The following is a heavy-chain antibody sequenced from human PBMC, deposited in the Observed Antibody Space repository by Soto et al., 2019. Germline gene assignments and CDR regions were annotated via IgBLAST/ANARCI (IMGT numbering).Heavy chain of an antibody. Sequence: QVQLVQSGAEVKKPGTSVRISCKTSGYTFSNYDINWVRQAAGQGLEWMGGMNPKSGYTGSARNFQGRVTMTRDTSMKTAYMELSSLRSEDTAMYYCGRVMGGVDFWGQGTLVTVSS. CDR3: GRVMGGVDF. J-gene: IGHJ4*02. CDR2: MNPKSGYT. CDR1: GYTFSNYD. V-gene: IGHV1-8*01. D-gene: IGHD1-26*01.